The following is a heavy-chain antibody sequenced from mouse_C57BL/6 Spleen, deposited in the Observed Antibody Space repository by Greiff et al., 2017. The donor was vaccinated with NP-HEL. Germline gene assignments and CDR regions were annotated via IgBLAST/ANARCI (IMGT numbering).Heavy chain of an antibody. CDR3: VMYGSSYGAMDY. J-gene: IGHJ4*01. Sequence: EVQGVESGGGLVKPGGSLKLSCAASGFTFSSYAMSWVRQTPEKRLEWVATISDGGSYTYYPDNVKGRFTISRDNAKNNLYLQMSHLKSEDTAMYYCVMYGSSYGAMDYWGQGTSVTVSS. CDR2: ISDGGSYT. CDR1: GFTFSSYA. D-gene: IGHD1-1*01. V-gene: IGHV5-4*01.